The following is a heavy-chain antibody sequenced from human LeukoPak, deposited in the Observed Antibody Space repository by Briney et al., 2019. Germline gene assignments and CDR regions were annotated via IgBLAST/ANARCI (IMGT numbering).Heavy chain of an antibody. D-gene: IGHD3-22*01. CDR3: ARDWYDSSGYSQSDY. CDR1: GYTFTGYY. Sequence: ASVKVSCKASGYTFTGYYMHWVRQAPGQGLGWMGWINPNSGGTNYAQKFQGRVTMTRDTSISTAYMELSRLRSDDTAVYYCARDWYDSSGYSQSDYWGQGTLVTVSS. J-gene: IGHJ4*02. CDR2: INPNSGGT. V-gene: IGHV1-2*02.